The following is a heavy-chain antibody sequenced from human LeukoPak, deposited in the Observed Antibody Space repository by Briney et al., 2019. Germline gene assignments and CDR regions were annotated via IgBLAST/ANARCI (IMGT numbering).Heavy chain of an antibody. CDR3: ARQGVGATDC. Sequence: TPSETLSLTCTVSGGSISSSTYYWAWIRQSPGKGLEWIGSITYSGSTYYNPSLESRVTISVGTSKNQFSLRLISVTAVDTAVYYCARQGVGATDCWGQGTLVTVSS. V-gene: IGHV4-39*01. J-gene: IGHJ4*02. CDR2: ITYSGST. D-gene: IGHD1-26*01. CDR1: GGSISSSTYY.